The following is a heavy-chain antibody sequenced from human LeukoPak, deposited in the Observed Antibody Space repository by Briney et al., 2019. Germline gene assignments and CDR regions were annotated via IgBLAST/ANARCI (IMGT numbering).Heavy chain of an antibody. V-gene: IGHV1-2*02. D-gene: IGHD5-18*01. J-gene: IGHJ4*02. CDR3: ARERVRGYSYGEEVFDY. CDR2: INPNSGGT. Sequence: ASVKVSCKASGYTFSGYYMHWVRQTPGQGLEWIGWINPNSGGTNYAQKFQGRVTMTRDTSISTAYMELSRLRSDDTAVYFCARERVRGYSYGEEVFDYWGQGTQVTVSS. CDR1: GYTFSGYY.